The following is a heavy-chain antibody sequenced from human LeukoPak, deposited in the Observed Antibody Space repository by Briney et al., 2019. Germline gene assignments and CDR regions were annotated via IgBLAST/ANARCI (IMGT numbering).Heavy chain of an antibody. CDR3: ATVLVWERLGGSWFDP. CDR2: FDPEDGET. CDR1: GYTLTELS. J-gene: IGHJ5*02. D-gene: IGHD1-26*01. V-gene: IGHV1-24*01. Sequence: ASVKVSCKVSGYTLTELSMHWVRQAPGKGLEWMGGFDPEDGETIYAQKFQGRVTMTEDTSTDTAYMELSSLRSEDTAVYYCATVLVWERLGGSWFDPWGQGTLVTVSS.